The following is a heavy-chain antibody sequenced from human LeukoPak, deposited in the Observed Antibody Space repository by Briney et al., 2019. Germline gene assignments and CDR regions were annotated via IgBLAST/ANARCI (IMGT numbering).Heavy chain of an antibody. Sequence: GRSLRLSCAASGFTFSSYSMNWVRQAPGKGLEWVSSISSSSSYIYYADSVKGRFTISRDNAKNSLYLQMNSLRAEDTAVYYCARARIVGASSFGYWGQGTLVTVSS. V-gene: IGHV3-21*01. D-gene: IGHD1-26*01. J-gene: IGHJ4*02. CDR3: ARARIVGASSFGY. CDR1: GFTFSSYS. CDR2: ISSSSSYI.